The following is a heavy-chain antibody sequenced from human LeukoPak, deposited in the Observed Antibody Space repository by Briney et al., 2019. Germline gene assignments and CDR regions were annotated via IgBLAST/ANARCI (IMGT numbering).Heavy chain of an antibody. J-gene: IGHJ6*03. CDR1: GYTFTSYG. V-gene: IGHV1-18*01. CDR2: ISAYNGNT. D-gene: IGHD3-22*01. Sequence: ASVKVSCGASGYTFTSYGISWVRQAPGQGLEWMGWISAYNGNTNYAQKLQGRVTMTTDTSTSTAYMELRSLRSDDTAVYYCARGRYYDSSGPYYYYYYMDVWGKGTTVTISS. CDR3: ARGRYYDSSGPYYYYYYMDV.